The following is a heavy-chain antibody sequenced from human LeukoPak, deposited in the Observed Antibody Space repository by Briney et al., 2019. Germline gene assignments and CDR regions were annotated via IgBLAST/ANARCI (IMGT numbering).Heavy chain of an antibody. CDR2: IRYDGSNK. CDR3: AKAGQWLVLDYYYYMDV. V-gene: IGHV3-30*02. Sequence: GGSLRLSCAASRFTFNNYGMHWVRQAPGKGLEWVAFIRYDGSNKYYADSVKGRFTISRDNSKNTLYLQMNSLRAEDTAVYYCAKAGQWLVLDYYYYMDVWGKGTTVTVSS. D-gene: IGHD6-19*01. CDR1: RFTFNNYG. J-gene: IGHJ6*03.